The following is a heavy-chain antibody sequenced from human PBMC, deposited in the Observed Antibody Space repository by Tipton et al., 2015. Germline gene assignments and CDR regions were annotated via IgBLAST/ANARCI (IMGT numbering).Heavy chain of an antibody. CDR2: ITGSSSYM. CDR3: ARELSGWAPDY. J-gene: IGHJ4*02. Sequence: SLRLSCAASGFTFSTYSMNWFRQAPGKGLEWVSSITGSSSYMFYADSVDGRFTISRDNAKNSLFLQMNSLTAEDTAVYFCARELSGWAPDYWGQGTLVTVSS. D-gene: IGHD6-19*01. V-gene: IGHV3-21*01. CDR1: GFTFSTYS.